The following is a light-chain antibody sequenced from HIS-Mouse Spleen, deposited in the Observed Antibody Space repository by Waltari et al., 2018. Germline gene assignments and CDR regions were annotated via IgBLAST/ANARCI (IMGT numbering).Light chain of an antibody. CDR3: CSYAGSSTFVVV. Sequence: QSALTQPASVSGSPGQSTTISCTGTSSDVGSYNLVPWYPQHPGKAPKLMIYEGSKRPSGVSNRFSGSKSGNTASLTISGLQAEDEADYYCCSYAGSSTFVVVFGGGTKLTVL. CDR1: SSDVGSYNL. CDR2: EGS. J-gene: IGLJ2*01. V-gene: IGLV2-23*03.